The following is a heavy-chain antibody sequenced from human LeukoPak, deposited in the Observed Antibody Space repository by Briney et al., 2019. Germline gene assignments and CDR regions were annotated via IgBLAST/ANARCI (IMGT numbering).Heavy chain of an antibody. CDR3: TSHIATLGAY. CDR1: GFSVSSTY. V-gene: IGHV3-7*03. D-gene: IGHD2-21*01. J-gene: IGHJ4*02. Sequence: GGSLRLSCAASGFSVSSTYMSWVRQAPGKGLEWVANIKQDESEKYYVDSVKGRFTISRDNAKNSLYLQMNSLRAEDTAVYYCTSHIATLGAYWGQGTLVTVSS. CDR2: IKQDESEK.